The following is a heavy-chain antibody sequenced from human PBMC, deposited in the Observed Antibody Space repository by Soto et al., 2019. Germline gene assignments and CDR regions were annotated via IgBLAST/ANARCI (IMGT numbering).Heavy chain of an antibody. Sequence: GGSLRLSCAASGYTFSDYYMSWIRQAPGKGLEWISYIDTSSSPTYYADSVMGRFTISRDNAKNSLYLQMNSLRAEDTAVYYCARDGPTGTAVNESYDIWGQGTMVTVSS. CDR3: ARDGPTGTAVNESYDI. CDR1: GYTFSDYY. J-gene: IGHJ3*02. CDR2: IDTSSSPT. D-gene: IGHD1-1*01. V-gene: IGHV3-11*06.